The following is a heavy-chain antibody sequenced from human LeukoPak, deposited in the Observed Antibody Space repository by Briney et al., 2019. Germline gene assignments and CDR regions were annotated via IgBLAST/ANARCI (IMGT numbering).Heavy chain of an antibody. V-gene: IGHV4-34*01. CDR1: GGSISSGGYS. Sequence: SETLSLTCAVSGGSISSGGYSWSWIRQPPGKGLEWIGEINHSGSTNYNPSLKSRVTISVDTSKNQFSLRLSSVTAADTAVYYCARGSRGDYWGQGTLVTVSS. J-gene: IGHJ4*02. CDR3: ARGSRGDY. CDR2: INHSGST. D-gene: IGHD1-26*01.